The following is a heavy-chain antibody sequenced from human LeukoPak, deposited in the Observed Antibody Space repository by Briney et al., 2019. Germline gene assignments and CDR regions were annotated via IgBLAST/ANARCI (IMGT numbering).Heavy chain of an antibody. J-gene: IGHJ6*03. V-gene: IGHV4-39*07. CDR3: ARDRSKDVWRSYGSYYYYYYMDV. CDR1: GGFISSSSYY. D-gene: IGHD3-16*01. Sequence: SETLSLTCTVSGGFISSSSYYWGWIRQPPGKGLEWIGSIYYSGSTYYSPSLKSRVTISVDTSKNQLSLKLSSVTAADSAVYYCARDRSKDVWRSYGSYYYYYYMDVWGQGTTVTISS. CDR2: IYYSGST.